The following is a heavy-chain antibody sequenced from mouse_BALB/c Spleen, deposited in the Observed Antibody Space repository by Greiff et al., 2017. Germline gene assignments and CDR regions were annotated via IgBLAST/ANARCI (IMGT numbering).Heavy chain of an antibody. J-gene: IGHJ4*01. CDR2: IDPSDSET. CDR1: GYSFTSYW. V-gene: IGHV1S126*01. Sequence: QVQLQQSGPQLVRPGASVKISCKASGYSFTSYWMHWVKQRPGQGLEWIGMIDPSDSETRLNQKFKDKATLTVDKSSSTAYMQLSSPTSEDSAVYYCASSFEYAMAYWGQGTSGTVSS. CDR3: ASSFEYAMAY.